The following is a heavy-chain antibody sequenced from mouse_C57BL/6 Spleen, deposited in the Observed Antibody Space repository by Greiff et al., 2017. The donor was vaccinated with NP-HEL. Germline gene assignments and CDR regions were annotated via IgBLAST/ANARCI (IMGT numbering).Heavy chain of an antibody. CDR3: AREGYDYGY. D-gene: IGHD2-4*01. J-gene: IGHJ2*01. Sequence: VQLQQSGPELVKPGASVKISCKASGYTFTDYYMNWVKQSHGKSLEWIGDINPNNGGTSYNQKFKGKATLTVDKSSSTAYMELRSLTSEDSAVYYCAREGYDYGYWGQGTTLTVSS. CDR2: INPNNGGT. V-gene: IGHV1-26*01. CDR1: GYTFTDYY.